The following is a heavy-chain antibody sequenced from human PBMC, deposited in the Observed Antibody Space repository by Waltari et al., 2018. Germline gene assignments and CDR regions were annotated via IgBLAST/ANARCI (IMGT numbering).Heavy chain of an antibody. J-gene: IGHJ4*02. CDR2: IYYSGST. Sequence: QLQLQESGPGLVKPSETLSLTCTVSGGSISSSSYYWGWIRPPPGKGREWIGSIYYSGSTYYNPSLKSRVTISVDTSKNQFSLKLSSVTAADTAVYYCARHVSGEHFDYWGQGTLVTVSS. CDR1: GGSISSSSYY. V-gene: IGHV4-39*01. D-gene: IGHD3-10*01. CDR3: ARHVSGEHFDY.